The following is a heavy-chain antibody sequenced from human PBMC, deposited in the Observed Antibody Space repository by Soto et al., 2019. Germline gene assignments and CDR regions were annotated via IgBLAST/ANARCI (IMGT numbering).Heavy chain of an antibody. CDR2: IYYSGST. Sequence: SETLSLTCTVSGGSISSGGYYWSWIRQHPGKGLDLIGYIYYSGSTYYNPSLKSRVTISVDTSKNQFSLKLSSVTAADTAVYYCARGTYDSSGYYRYYFDYGGQGTLVPVSS. CDR1: GGSISSGGYY. J-gene: IGHJ4*02. V-gene: IGHV4-31*03. CDR3: ARGTYDSSGYYRYYFDY. D-gene: IGHD3-22*01.